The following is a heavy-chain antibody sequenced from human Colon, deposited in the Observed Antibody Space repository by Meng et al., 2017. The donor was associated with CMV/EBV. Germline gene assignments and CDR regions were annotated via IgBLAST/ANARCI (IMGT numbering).Heavy chain of an antibody. CDR2: ISGSGDVT. J-gene: IGHJ4*02. CDR3: AKDQGGVARYYFDY. D-gene: IGHD2-8*02. CDR1: GFIFSHYA. V-gene: IGHV3-23*01. Sequence: GFIFSHYALSWVRQLPGKGLEWVSTISGSGDVTFYADSVKGRFTISRDNSKNTLYLQMKLLRAEDSARYYCAKDQGGVARYYFDYWGQGTLVTVSS.